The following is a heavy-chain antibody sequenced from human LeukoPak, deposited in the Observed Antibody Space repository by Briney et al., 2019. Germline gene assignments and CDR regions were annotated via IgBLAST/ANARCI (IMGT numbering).Heavy chain of an antibody. CDR1: GGPLHSYR. Sequence: PSETLSLTCTVSGGPLHSYRRWIRQPAGKGVGGIWRISGSGNITYKPGLRSRLTIAIDTSQNQFSLKLMSVTAAATAVYYCARDAVTTAEVKFDPWGQGTLGTVSS. CDR2: ISGSGNI. D-gene: IGHD4-17*01. V-gene: IGHV4-4*07. J-gene: IGHJ5*02. CDR3: ARDAVTTAEVKFDP.